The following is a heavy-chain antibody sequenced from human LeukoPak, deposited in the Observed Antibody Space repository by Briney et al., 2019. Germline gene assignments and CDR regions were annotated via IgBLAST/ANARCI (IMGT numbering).Heavy chain of an antibody. J-gene: IGHJ4*02. CDR2: ISSSSSYI. CDR3: ARDNWNDFVDY. V-gene: IGHV3-21*01. D-gene: IGHD1-20*01. CDR1: GFTFSSYE. Sequence: GGSLRLSCTASGFTFSSYEMNWVRQAPGKGLEWVSSISSSSSYIYYADSVKGRFTISRDNAKNSLYLQMNSLRAEDTAVYYCARDNWNDFVDYWGQGTLVTVSS.